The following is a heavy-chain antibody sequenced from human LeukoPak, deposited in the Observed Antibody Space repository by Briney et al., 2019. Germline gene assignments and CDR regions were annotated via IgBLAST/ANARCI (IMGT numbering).Heavy chain of an antibody. CDR1: RYTFTSYG. D-gene: IGHD3-16*02. CDR3: ARDLMGGGGWGSYRQDAFDI. J-gene: IGHJ3*02. CDR2: ISAYNGNT. Sequence: GASVKVSCKASRYTFTSYGISWVRQAPGQGLEWMGWISAYNGNTNYAQKFQGRVTMTTDTSTSTAYMELRSLRSDDTAVYYCARDLMGGGGWGSYRQDAFDIWGQGTMVTVSS. V-gene: IGHV1-18*01.